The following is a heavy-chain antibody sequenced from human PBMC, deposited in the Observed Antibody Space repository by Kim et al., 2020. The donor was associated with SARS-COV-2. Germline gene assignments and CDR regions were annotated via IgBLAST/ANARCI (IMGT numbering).Heavy chain of an antibody. V-gene: IGHV1-69*01. D-gene: IGHD3-10*01. J-gene: IGHJ4*02. CDR3: AYTEGYYYGSGSTFDY. Sequence: FQGRVTITADESTSTAYMELSSLRSEDTAVYYCAYTEGYYYGSGSTFDYWGQGTLVTVSS.